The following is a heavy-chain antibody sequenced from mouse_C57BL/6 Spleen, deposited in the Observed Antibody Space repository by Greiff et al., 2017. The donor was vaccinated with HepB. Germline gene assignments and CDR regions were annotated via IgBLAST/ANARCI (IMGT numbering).Heavy chain of an antibody. Sequence: EVQRVESGGGLVKPGGSLKLSCAASGFTFSSYAMSWVRQTPEKRLAWVATISDGGSYTYYPDNVKGRFTISRDNAKNNLYLQMSHLKSEDTAMYYCARNPDYYGSNPDYWGQGTTLTVSS. CDR3: ARNPDYYGSNPDY. J-gene: IGHJ2*01. V-gene: IGHV5-4*01. CDR1: GFTFSSYA. CDR2: ISDGGSYT. D-gene: IGHD1-1*01.